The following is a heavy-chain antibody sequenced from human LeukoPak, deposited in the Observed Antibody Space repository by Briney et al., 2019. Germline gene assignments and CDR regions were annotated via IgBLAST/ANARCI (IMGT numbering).Heavy chain of an antibody. CDR3: ARVSGYDSAGYFDY. CDR2: IKQDGSEK. CDR1: GFTFSSYW. D-gene: IGHD5-12*01. J-gene: IGHJ4*02. Sequence: GGSLRLSCAASGFTFSSYWMSWVRQAPGKGLEWVANIKQDGSEKYYVDFVKGRFTISRDNAKNSLYLQMNSLRAEDTAVYYCARVSGYDSAGYFDYWGQGTLVTVSS. V-gene: IGHV3-7*04.